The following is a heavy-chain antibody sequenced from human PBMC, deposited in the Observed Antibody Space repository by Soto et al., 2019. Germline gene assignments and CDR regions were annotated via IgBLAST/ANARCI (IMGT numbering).Heavy chain of an antibody. D-gene: IGHD6-13*01. Sequence: SQTLSLTCAISGDSVSSNSAAWNWIRRSPSRGLEWLGRTYYRSKWYNDYAVSVKSRITINPDTSKNQFSLQLNSVTPEDTAVYYCARDRISSWLEGLPPRYGMDVWGQGTTVTVSS. CDR3: ARDRISSWLEGLPPRYGMDV. V-gene: IGHV6-1*01. CDR1: GDSVSSNSAA. CDR2: TYYRSKWYN. J-gene: IGHJ6*02.